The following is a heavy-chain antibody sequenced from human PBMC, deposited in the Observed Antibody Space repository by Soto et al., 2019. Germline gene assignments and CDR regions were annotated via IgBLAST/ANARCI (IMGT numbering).Heavy chain of an antibody. D-gene: IGHD6-6*01. J-gene: IGHJ4*02. CDR2: ISAHNGNT. V-gene: IGHV1-18*01. CDR1: GYTFTSYG. Sequence: QVHLVQSGAEVKKPGASVKVSCKASGYTFTSYGITWVRQAPGEGLEWMGWISAHNGNTDYAQKLQGRVIVTRDTSTSTAYMELRSLRSDDTAVYYCARGRDGDYWGQGALVTVSS. CDR3: ARGRDGDY.